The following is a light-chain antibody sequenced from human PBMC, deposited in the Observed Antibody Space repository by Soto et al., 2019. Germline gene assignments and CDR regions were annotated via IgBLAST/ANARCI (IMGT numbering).Light chain of an antibody. CDR3: CSYAGSRTYV. CDR2: EAS. Sequence: QSVLTQPASVSGSPGQSITISCTGTSNDVGSYSLVSWYQQHPGKAPKVMIYEASKRPSGVSNRFSASKSGNTASLTISGLQAEDEADYYCCSYAGSRTYVFGTGTKVTVL. V-gene: IGLV2-23*01. J-gene: IGLJ1*01. CDR1: SNDVGSYSL.